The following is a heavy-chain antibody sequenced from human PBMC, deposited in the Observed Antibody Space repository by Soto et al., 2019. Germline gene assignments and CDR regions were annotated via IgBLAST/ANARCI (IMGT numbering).Heavy chain of an antibody. V-gene: IGHV3-11*06. J-gene: IGHJ4*02. CDR1: GFTFSDFY. D-gene: IGHD6-13*01. Sequence: GGSLRLSCAASGFTFSDFYMSWIRQAPGKGLEWVSYISSSGSHTPYADSVKGRFTISRDNAKNSVYLQMNSLRAEDTAVYYCARVGSTSAAGVLDYWGQGTLVTVSS. CDR3: ARVGSTSAAGVLDY. CDR2: ISSSGSHT.